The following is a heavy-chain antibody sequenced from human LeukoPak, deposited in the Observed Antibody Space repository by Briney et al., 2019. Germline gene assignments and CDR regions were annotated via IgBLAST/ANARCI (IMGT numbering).Heavy chain of an antibody. Sequence: PGGSLRLSCAASGFTFSSYSTNWVRQSPGKGLEWVSSISSSSSYIYYADSVKGRFTISRDNAKNSLYLQMNSLRAEDTAVYYCARDQGYYYDSSGYFDYWGQGTLVTVSS. CDR3: ARDQGYYYDSSGYFDY. CDR2: ISSSSSYI. J-gene: IGHJ4*02. CDR1: GFTFSSYS. D-gene: IGHD3-22*01. V-gene: IGHV3-21*01.